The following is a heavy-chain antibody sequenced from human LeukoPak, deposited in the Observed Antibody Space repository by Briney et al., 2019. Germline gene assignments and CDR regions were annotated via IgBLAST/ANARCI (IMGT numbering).Heavy chain of an antibody. J-gene: IGHJ6*03. CDR1: GFSFSSYS. D-gene: IGHD6-13*01. V-gene: IGHV3-48*01. Sequence: GGSLRLSCEASGFSFSSYSMNWVRQAPGKGLDWVSYISSGSNTIDYADSVKGRFTISRDNAKSSLYPQMNSLRAEDTAVYYCARDLSAPPHLVTYYYYMDVWGKGATVTVSS. CDR2: ISSGSNTI. CDR3: ARDLSAPPHLVTYYYYMDV.